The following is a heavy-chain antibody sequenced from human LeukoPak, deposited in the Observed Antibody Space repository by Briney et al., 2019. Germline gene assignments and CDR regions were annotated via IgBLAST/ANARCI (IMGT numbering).Heavy chain of an antibody. CDR1: GGTFSSYA. V-gene: IGHV1-69*06. D-gene: IGHD2-21*02. J-gene: IGHJ4*02. CDR3: ARVLVPLCGGDCYYTPHFDY. Sequence: GASVKVSCKASGGTFSSYAISWVRQAPGQGLEWMGGIIPIFGTANYAQKFQGRVTITADKSTSTAYMELSSLRSEDTAVYYCARVLVPLCGGDCYYTPHFDYWGQGTLVTVSS. CDR2: IIPIFGTA.